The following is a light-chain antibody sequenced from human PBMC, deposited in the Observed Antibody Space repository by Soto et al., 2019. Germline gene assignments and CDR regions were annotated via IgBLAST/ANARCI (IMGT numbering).Light chain of an antibody. J-gene: IGKJ4*01. V-gene: IGKV4-1*01. CDR3: QQYLLTPLT. CDR1: QSVLYSANNKNC. CDR2: WAS. Sequence: DIVMTQSPDSLAVSLGERATVNCKSSQSVLYSANNKNCLAWYQQKPGQPPKLLIYWASTRESGVPDRFSGSGSETDFTLTISSLQAEDVAVYYCQQYLLTPLTFGGGTKVEIK.